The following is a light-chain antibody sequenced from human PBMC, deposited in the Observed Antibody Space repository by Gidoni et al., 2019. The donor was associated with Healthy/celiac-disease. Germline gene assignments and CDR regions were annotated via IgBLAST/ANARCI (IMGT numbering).Light chain of an antibody. CDR3: QAWDSSTAGV. J-gene: IGLJ2*01. Sequence: SYELTQPPSVSVSPVPTASITCSGDKLGDKYACWYQQKPGQSPVLVIYQDSKRPSGIPERFSGSNSGNTATLTISGTQAMDEADYYCQAWDSSTAGVFGGGTKLTVL. CDR2: QDS. CDR1: KLGDKY. V-gene: IGLV3-1*01.